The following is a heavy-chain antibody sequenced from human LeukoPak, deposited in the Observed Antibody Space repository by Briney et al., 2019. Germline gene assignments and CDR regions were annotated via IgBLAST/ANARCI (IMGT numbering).Heavy chain of an antibody. CDR1: GGSFSGYH. D-gene: IGHD2-2*01. CDR3: ARRKRSGCSSTSCLLNWFDP. Sequence: SETLSLTCAVYGGSFSGYHWSWIRQPPGKGLEWIGEINHSGSTNYTPSLKSRVTISVDTSKNQFSLKLSSVTAADTAVYYCARRKRSGCSSTSCLLNWFDPWGQGTLVTVSS. J-gene: IGHJ5*02. V-gene: IGHV4-34*01. CDR2: INHSGST.